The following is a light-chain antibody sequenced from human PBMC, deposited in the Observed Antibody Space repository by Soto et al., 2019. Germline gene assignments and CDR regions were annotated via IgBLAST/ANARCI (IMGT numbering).Light chain of an antibody. CDR2: EVS. J-gene: IGLJ3*02. CDR3: SSYTSSSTRV. CDR1: SSDVGGYNY. Sequence: QSALTQPASVSRSPGQSITISCTGTSSDVGGYNYVSWYQQHPGKAPKLMIYEVSNRPSGVSNRFSGSKSGNTASLTISGRQAEDEADYYCSSYTSSSTRVFGGGTKVTVL. V-gene: IGLV2-14*01.